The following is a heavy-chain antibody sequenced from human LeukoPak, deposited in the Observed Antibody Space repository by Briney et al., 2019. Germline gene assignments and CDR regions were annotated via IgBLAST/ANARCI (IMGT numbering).Heavy chain of an antibody. J-gene: IGHJ5*02. CDR1: GYSFTSYW. V-gene: IGHV5-51*01. D-gene: IGHD6-13*01. CDR3: ACRDLTSTWSFP. Sequence: GASLQISSQGFGYSFTSYWIGWVRQMPGKGMEWMGVIYPGDLRVRYNPSFQGQVTISVDKSINTAYLQWVSLRASDSAMYYCACRDLTSTWSFPWGQGTLVTVSS. CDR2: IYPGDLRV.